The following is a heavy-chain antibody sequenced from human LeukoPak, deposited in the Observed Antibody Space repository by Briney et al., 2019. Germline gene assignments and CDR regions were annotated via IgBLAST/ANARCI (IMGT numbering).Heavy chain of an antibody. Sequence: GGSLRLSCAASGFTFSSYWMTWVRQAPGKGLEWVANIKQDGSEKYYVDSVKGRFTSSRDNAKNSLYLQMNSLRAEDTAVYSCARVVWEYDAFDIWGQGTMVTVPS. V-gene: IGHV3-7*04. CDR3: ARVVWEYDAFDI. CDR1: GFTFSSYW. CDR2: IKQDGSEK. D-gene: IGHD1-26*01. J-gene: IGHJ3*02.